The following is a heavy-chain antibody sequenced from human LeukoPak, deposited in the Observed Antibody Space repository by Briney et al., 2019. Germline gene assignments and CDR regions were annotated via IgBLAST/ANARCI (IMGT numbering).Heavy chain of an antibody. CDR2: INHSGST. Sequence: SETLSLTCAVYGGSFSGYYWSWIRQPPGKGLEWIGEINHSGSTNYNPSLKSRITISVDTSKTQFSLKLSSVTAADTAVYYCARRSVETVMARPFDNWGQGTLVIVSS. J-gene: IGHJ4*02. D-gene: IGHD5-18*01. CDR1: GGSFSGYY. CDR3: ARRSVETVMARPFDN. V-gene: IGHV4-34*01.